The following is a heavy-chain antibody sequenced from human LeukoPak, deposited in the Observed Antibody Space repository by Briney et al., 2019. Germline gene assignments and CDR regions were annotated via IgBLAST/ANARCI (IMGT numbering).Heavy chain of an antibody. J-gene: IGHJ4*02. D-gene: IGHD3-9*01. CDR1: GVSITSGGYY. Sequence: PSQTLSLTCSASGVSITSGGYYWTWIRQHPEKGLEWIGYVYHTGRIRYNPYLESRVSMSIDTSKNQFSLNLNSVTAADTAVYYCARGLGDSFGFDYWGRGTLVTVSS. CDR2: VYHTGRI. CDR3: ARGLGDSFGFDY. V-gene: IGHV4-31*03.